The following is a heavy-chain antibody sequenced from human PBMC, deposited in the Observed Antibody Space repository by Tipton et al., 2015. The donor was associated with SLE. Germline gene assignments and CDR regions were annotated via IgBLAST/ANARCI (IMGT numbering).Heavy chain of an antibody. D-gene: IGHD6-19*01. CDR1: GFTFSNFA. J-gene: IGHJ4*02. CDR2: IIHSGDTT. V-gene: IGHV3-23*03. CDR3: KLAAVDDY. Sequence: GSLRLSCAASGFTFSNFAMSWVRQAPGKGLEWVSIIHSGDTTDYTDSVQGRFIISRDHSKNTVYLQMNNLRREDTAVYYCKLAAVDDYWGQGTLVTVSS.